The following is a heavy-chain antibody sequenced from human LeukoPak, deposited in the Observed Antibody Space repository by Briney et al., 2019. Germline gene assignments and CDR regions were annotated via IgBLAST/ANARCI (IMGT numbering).Heavy chain of an antibody. Sequence: SQTLSLTCAISGDSVSSNSAAWNWIRQSPSRGLEWLGRTYYRSKWYNDYAVSAKSRITINPDTSKNQFSLQLNSVTPEDTAVYYCARAGYSSGLNAFDIWGQGTMVTVSS. CDR3: ARAGYSSGLNAFDI. V-gene: IGHV6-1*01. D-gene: IGHD6-25*01. CDR1: GDSVSSNSAA. J-gene: IGHJ3*02. CDR2: TYYRSKWYN.